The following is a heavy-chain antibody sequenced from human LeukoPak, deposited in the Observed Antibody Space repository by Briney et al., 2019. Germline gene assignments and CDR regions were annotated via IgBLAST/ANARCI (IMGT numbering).Heavy chain of an antibody. Sequence: GGSLRLSCAASGFTFSDHYMDWVRQAPGQGLEWVGRIRNKANSYSTEYAASVKGRFTISRDDSKNTLYLQMNSLKTEDTAVYYCSTTYYYDSSEGYWGQGTLVTVSS. D-gene: IGHD3-22*01. J-gene: IGHJ4*02. CDR2: IRNKANSYST. CDR1: GFTFSDHY. V-gene: IGHV3-72*01. CDR3: STTYYYDSSEGY.